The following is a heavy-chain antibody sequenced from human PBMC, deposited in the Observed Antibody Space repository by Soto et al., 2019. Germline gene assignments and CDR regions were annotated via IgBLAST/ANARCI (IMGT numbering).Heavy chain of an antibody. Sequence: QVQLVESGGGVVQPGRSLRLSCAASGFTFSTYTMHWVRQAPGKGLEWVALISYDGSNKYYADSVKGRFTISRDNSKNTLYLQVDSLRAEDTAVYYCARAYYGDFLGGYWGQGTLVTVSS. CDR2: ISYDGSNK. CDR3: ARAYYGDFLGGY. CDR1: GFTFSTYT. V-gene: IGHV3-30-3*01. J-gene: IGHJ4*02. D-gene: IGHD4-17*01.